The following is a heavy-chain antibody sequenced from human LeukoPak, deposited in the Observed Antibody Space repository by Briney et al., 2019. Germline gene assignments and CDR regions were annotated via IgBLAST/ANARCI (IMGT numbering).Heavy chain of an antibody. J-gene: IGHJ4*02. CDR1: GGSISSYH. CDR2: IYYTGAT. Sequence: SETLSLTCTVSGGSISSYHWTWIRQPPGKGLEWIGYIYYTGATSYNPSLKSRVTISVDTSKKQFSLKLTSVTAAGTAVYYCARYGGSGWVIDNWGQGTLVTVSS. V-gene: IGHV4-59*08. CDR3: ARYGGSGWVIDN. D-gene: IGHD6-19*01.